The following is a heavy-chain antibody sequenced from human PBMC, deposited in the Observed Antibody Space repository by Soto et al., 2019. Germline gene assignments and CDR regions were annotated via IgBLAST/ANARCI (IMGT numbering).Heavy chain of an antibody. V-gene: IGHV4-4*07. D-gene: IGHD6-13*01. Sequence: XASLWLNCTVCGACMNSYHWSWIRQPAGKGLEWIGHIHSSGSTNYNPSLKSRVTMSVDTSKNQFSLRLMSLTAADTAAYYCARDKGVAAAGITWFDPWGQRSLVTVS. CDR3: ARDKGVAAAGITWFDP. CDR1: GACMNSYH. J-gene: IGHJ5*02. CDR2: IHSSGST.